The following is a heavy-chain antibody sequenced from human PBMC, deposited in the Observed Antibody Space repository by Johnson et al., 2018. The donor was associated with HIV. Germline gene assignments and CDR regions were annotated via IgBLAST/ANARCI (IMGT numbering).Heavy chain of an antibody. CDR1: GFTFSSYG. J-gene: IGHJ3*02. CDR3: ARDLGPSDDAFDI. CDR2: ISYDGSNK. V-gene: IGHV3-30*03. Sequence: QVQLVESGGGVVQPGRSLRLSCAASGFTFSSYGMHWVRQAPGKGLEWVAVISYDGSNKYYADSVKGRFTISRDNSKNTLYLQMNSLRAEDTAVFYCARDLGPSDDAFDIWGQGTMVTVSS.